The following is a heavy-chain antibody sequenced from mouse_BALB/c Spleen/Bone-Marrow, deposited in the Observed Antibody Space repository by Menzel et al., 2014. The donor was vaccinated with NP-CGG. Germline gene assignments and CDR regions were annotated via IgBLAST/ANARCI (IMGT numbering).Heavy chain of an antibody. Sequence: QVQLKESGAELVRPGSSVKISCKASGYAFSTYWMTWVKQRPGQGLEWIGQIYPGDGDIKYNGKFKGKATLTADKSSSTAYMQLSSLTSEDSAVYFCAKVTTGFAYWGQGTLVTVSA. CDR1: GYAFSTYW. D-gene: IGHD2-2*01. CDR2: IYPGDGDI. CDR3: AKVTTGFAY. V-gene: IGHV1-80*01. J-gene: IGHJ3*01.